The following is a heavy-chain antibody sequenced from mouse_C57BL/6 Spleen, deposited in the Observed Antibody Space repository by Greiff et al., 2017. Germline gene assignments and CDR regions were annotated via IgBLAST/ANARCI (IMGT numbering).Heavy chain of an antibody. CDR2: IHPSDSDT. Sequence: QVQLQQPGAELVKPGASVKVSCKASGYTFTSYWMHWVKQRPGQGLEWIGRIHPSDSDTNYNQKFKGKATLTVDTSSSTAYLQLSSLTSADSAVYYCAINDYDGTDYFDYWGQGTTLTVSS. CDR3: AINDYDGTDYFDY. CDR1: GYTFTSYW. V-gene: IGHV1-74*01. J-gene: IGHJ2*01. D-gene: IGHD2-4*01.